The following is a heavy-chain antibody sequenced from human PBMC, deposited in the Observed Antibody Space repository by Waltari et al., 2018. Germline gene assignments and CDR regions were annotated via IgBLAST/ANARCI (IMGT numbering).Heavy chain of an antibody. Sequence: QVQLQESGPGLVKPSETLSLTCTVSGGSITRSYWIWIRQPPGKGLDFIGYMYYSGSTNYNPSLKSRVIISVDTSKNQFSLKVRSMTAADTAVYYCARDRGYQDYWGQGTLVTVSS. CDR1: GGSITRSY. V-gene: IGHV4-59*13. D-gene: IGHD3-10*01. J-gene: IGHJ4*02. CDR2: MYYSGST. CDR3: ARDRGYQDY.